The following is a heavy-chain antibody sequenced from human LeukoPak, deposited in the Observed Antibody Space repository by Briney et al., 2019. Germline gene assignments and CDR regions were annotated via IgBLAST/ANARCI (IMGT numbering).Heavy chain of an antibody. Sequence: GGSLRLSCAASGFTFSNAWMRWVRQAPGKGLEWVGRIKSKTDGGKTDYAAPVKGRFTISRDDSKNTLYLQMNSLKTEDTAVYYCTTELRWELVDFDRWGQGTLVTVSS. D-gene: IGHD1-26*01. CDR3: TTELRWELVDFDR. J-gene: IGHJ4*02. V-gene: IGHV3-15*05. CDR2: IKSKTDGGKT. CDR1: GFTFSNAW.